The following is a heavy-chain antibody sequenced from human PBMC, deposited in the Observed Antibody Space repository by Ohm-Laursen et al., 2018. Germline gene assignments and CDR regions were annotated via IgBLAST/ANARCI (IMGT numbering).Heavy chain of an antibody. CDR1: GESSSGYF. CDR3: ARGSGFFKLDV. D-gene: IGHD6-19*01. Sequence: SETLSLTCGVNGESSSGYFWNWIRQPPGKGLEWIGEINQSGSTKYNPSLKRRVTLSADSSNSQFSLRLTSVTAADTATYYCARGSGFFKLDVWGQGTTVTVSS. CDR2: INQSGST. V-gene: IGHV4-34*01. J-gene: IGHJ6*02.